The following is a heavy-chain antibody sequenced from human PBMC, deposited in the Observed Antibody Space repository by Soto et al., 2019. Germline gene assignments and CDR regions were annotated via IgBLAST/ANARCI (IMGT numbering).Heavy chain of an antibody. CDR3: ARWPHAGEGSGHAYYIGLDV. CDR2: VSHSGST. CDR1: EGSWGVYY. Sequence: PSATMSLTCSINEGSWGVYYWTWIRQAPGSGLEWIGEVSHSGSTNYSPSLKSRVSISIDRSKKQFSLRLISVTAADTAVYYCARWPHAGEGSGHAYYIGLDVWGQGTMVTVSS. J-gene: IGHJ6*02. D-gene: IGHD1-26*01. V-gene: IGHV4-34*01.